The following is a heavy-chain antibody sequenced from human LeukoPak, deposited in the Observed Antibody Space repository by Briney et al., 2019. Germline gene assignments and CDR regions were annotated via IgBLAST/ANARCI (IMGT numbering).Heavy chain of an antibody. CDR1: GGSISSGSYY. CDR3: ARQYYYDSSGYLGPSDY. Sequence: PSQTLSLTCTVSGGSISSGSYYWSWIRQPAGKGLEWIGRIYTSGSTNYNPSLKSRVTISVDTSKNQFSLKLSSVTAADTAVYYCARQYYYDSSGYLGPSDYWGQGTLVTVSS. D-gene: IGHD3-22*01. J-gene: IGHJ4*02. V-gene: IGHV4-61*02. CDR2: IYTSGST.